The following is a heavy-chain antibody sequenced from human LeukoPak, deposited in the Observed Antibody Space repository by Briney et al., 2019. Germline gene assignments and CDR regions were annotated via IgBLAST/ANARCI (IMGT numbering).Heavy chain of an antibody. CDR2: MNPNSGNT. J-gene: IGHJ4*02. Sequence: ALVKVSCKASGYTFTSYDINWVRQATGQGLEWMGWMNPNSGNTGYAQKFQGRVTMTRNTSISTAYMELSSLRSEDTAVYYCARGRVDCSSTSCYAGLFDYWGQGTLVTVSS. D-gene: IGHD2-2*01. V-gene: IGHV1-8*01. CDR3: ARGRVDCSSTSCYAGLFDY. CDR1: GYTFTSYD.